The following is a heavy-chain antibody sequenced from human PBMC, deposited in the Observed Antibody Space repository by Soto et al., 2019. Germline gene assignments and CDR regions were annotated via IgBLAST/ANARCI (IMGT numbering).Heavy chain of an antibody. CDR1: GGSFSGYY. J-gene: IGHJ5*02. D-gene: IGHD2-15*01. CDR3: SSRPPKYCSGGSCYSWWFDP. V-gene: IGHV4-34*01. CDR2: INHSGST. Sequence: SETLSLTCAVYGGSFSGYYWSWIRQPPGKGLEWIGEINHSGSTNYNPSPKSRVNISVDTSKNQFSLKMSSVTAADTAVYYCSSRPPKYCSGGSCYSWWFDPWGQGTLVTVSS.